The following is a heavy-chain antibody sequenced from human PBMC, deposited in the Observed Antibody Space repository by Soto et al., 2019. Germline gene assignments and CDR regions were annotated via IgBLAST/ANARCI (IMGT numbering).Heavy chain of an antibody. CDR3: ARARGLIVVVLPAMLSAEPECWFEP. Sequence: SETLSLTCTVSGGSISSGGYYWSWIRQHPGKGLEWIGYTYYSGSTYYNPSLKSRATISVDTSKNQLSLKMSSVTAADTAVYYCARARGLIVVVLPAMLSAEPECWFEPWGEGTLVPAS. J-gene: IGHJ5*02. V-gene: IGHV4-31*03. D-gene: IGHD2-2*01. CDR2: TYYSGST. CDR1: GGSISSGGYY.